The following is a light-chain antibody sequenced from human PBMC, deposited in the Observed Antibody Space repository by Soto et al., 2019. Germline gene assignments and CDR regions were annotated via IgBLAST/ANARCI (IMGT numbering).Light chain of an antibody. CDR1: NNDVGAYKY. CDR3: NSYTSSNTYV. J-gene: IGLJ1*01. CDR2: DIS. V-gene: IGLV2-14*03. Sequence: QSALTQPASVSGSPGQSVTIFCTGTNNDVGAYKYVSWYQQHPGRPPKLLIYDISIRPLGVSNRFSGSKSGNTASLTISGLRAEDEADYYCNSYTSSNTYVFGTGTKLTVL.